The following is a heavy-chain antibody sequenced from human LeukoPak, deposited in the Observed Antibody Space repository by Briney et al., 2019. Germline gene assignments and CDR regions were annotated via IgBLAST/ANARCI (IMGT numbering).Heavy chain of an antibody. CDR2: IIPIFGTA. CDR3: ARHTTVGGSLRFDY. J-gene: IGHJ4*02. V-gene: IGHV1-69*13. CDR1: GGTFSSYA. Sequence: SVKVSCKASGGTFSSYAISWVRQAPGQGLEWMGGIIPIFGTANYAQKFQGRVTITADESTSTAYMELSSLRSEDTAVYYCARHTTVGGSLRFDYWGQGTLVSVSS. D-gene: IGHD4-23*01.